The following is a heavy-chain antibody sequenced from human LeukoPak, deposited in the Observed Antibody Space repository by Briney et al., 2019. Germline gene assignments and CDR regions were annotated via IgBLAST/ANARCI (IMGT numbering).Heavy chain of an antibody. CDR3: AKVDPPIIEGGRGEAFDV. D-gene: IGHD1-26*01. CDR2: TSPYEDYP. CDR1: GYSFTNFG. Sequence: ASVKVSCKASGYSFTNFGITWVRQAPGQRLQWMGWTSPYEDYPTYAQKFQGRVTMTTETSTNTAYMELRSLTSDDTAVYYCAKVDPPIIEGGRGEAFDVWGQGTLVTVSS. J-gene: IGHJ3*01. V-gene: IGHV1-18*01.